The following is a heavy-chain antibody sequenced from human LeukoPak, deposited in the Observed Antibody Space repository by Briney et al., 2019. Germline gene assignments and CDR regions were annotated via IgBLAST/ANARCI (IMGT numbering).Heavy chain of an antibody. J-gene: IGHJ4*02. CDR3: ARGRRGGTYDYIWGSSAGLYFDY. Sequence: ASVKVSCKASGYTFTGYYVHWVRQAPGQGLEWLGWINPNSGGTNYAQKFQGRVTMTRDTSISTAYMELSRLRSDDTAVYYCARGRRGGTYDYIWGSSAGLYFDYWGQGTLVTVSS. V-gene: IGHV1-2*02. D-gene: IGHD3-16*01. CDR2: INPNSGGT. CDR1: GYTFTGYY.